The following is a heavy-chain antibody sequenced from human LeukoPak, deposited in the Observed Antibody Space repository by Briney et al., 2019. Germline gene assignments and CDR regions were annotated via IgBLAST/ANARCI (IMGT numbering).Heavy chain of an antibody. J-gene: IGHJ5*02. CDR1: GFTFSSYA. Sequence: PGRSLRLSCAASGFTFSSYAMHWVRQAPGKGLEWVAVISYDGSNKYYADSVKGRFTISRDNSKNTLYLQMNSLRAEDTAVYYCARFTYYYDSSGNAPWGQGTLVTVSS. D-gene: IGHD3-22*01. V-gene: IGHV3-30-3*01. CDR3: ARFTYYYDSSGNAP. CDR2: ISYDGSNK.